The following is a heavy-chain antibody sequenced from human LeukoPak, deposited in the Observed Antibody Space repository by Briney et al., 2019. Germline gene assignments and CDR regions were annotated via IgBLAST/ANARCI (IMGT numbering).Heavy chain of an antibody. CDR3: ARGAYYYGTNALDY. CDR2: IYHSGST. Sequence: SETLSLTCAVSSGSISSGGYSWSWIRQPPGKGLEWIGYIYHSGSTYYNPSLKSRVTISVDRSKNQFSLKLSSVTAADTAVYYCARGAYYYGTNALDYWGQGTLVTVSS. V-gene: IGHV4-30-2*01. J-gene: IGHJ4*02. D-gene: IGHD3-10*01. CDR1: SGSISSGGYS.